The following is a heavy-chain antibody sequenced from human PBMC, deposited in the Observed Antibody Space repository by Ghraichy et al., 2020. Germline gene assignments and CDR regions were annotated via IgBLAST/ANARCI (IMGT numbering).Heavy chain of an antibody. J-gene: IGHJ5*02. V-gene: IGHV4-59*01. Sequence: SETLSLTCTVSGASTTTYYWSWIRQPPGKGLEWIGYVYSSGNTNYNPSLKSRVTISLDTSKNQISLDLTSVTAADTAVYYCARGVYYYYDSSGYLFWFDPWGQGTLVTVSS. CDR1: GASTTTYY. D-gene: IGHD3-22*01. CDR3: ARGVYYYYDSSGYLFWFDP. CDR2: VYSSGNT.